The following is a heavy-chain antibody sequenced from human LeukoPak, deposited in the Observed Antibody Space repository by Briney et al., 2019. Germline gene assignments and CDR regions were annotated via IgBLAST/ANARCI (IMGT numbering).Heavy chain of an antibody. CDR2: IIGDGGST. D-gene: IGHD3-10*01. V-gene: IGHV3-43*02. CDR3: AKGTMDSMDV. CDR1: GFTFDDYA. Sequence: PGGSLRLSCAASGFTFDDYAMHWARQAPGKGLGWVFLIIGDGGSTYYADSVKGRFNISRDNSKNSLYLQMNSLRTEDTALYYCAKGTMDSMDVWGQGTTVTVSS. J-gene: IGHJ6*02.